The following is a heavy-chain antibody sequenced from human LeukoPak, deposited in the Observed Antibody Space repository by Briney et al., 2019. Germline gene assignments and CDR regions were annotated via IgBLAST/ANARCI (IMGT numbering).Heavy chain of an antibody. V-gene: IGHV4-39*01. J-gene: IGHJ4*02. CDR3: ARSRDGYGTG. D-gene: IGHD5-24*01. Sequence: SETLSLTCTVSGGSISSSSYYWGWIRQPPGKGLEWIGSIYYSGSTYYNPSLKSRVTISVDTSKNQFSLKPSSVTAADTAVYYCARSRDGYGTGWGQGTLVTVSS. CDR2: IYYSGST. CDR1: GGSISSSSYY.